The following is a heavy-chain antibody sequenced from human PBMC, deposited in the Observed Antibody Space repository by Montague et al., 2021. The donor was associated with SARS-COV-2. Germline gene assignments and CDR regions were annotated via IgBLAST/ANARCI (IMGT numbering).Heavy chain of an antibody. CDR2: ISYGSSYI. CDR3: ARGGGMRVTIFGVVDYYYGPDV. D-gene: IGHD3-3*01. Sequence: SLRLSCAASGFTFSSYSMNWVRQAPGKGLEWVSSISYGSSYIYYADSVKGRFTISRDNAKNSLYLQMNSLRAEDTAVYYCARGGGMRVTIFGVVDYYYGPDVWGQGTTVTVSS. J-gene: IGHJ6*02. CDR1: GFTFSSYS. V-gene: IGHV3-21*01.